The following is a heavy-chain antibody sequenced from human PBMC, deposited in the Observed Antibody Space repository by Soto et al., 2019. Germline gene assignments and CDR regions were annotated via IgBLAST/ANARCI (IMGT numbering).Heavy chain of an antibody. CDR2: IIPILGIA. V-gene: IGHV1-69*02. J-gene: IGHJ4*02. Sequence: SVKVSCKASGGTFSSYTISWVRQAPGQGLEWMGRIIPILGIANYAQKFQGRVTITADKSTSTAYMELSSLRSEDTAVYYCARNSEDPDCSSTSCYHFDYWGQGTLVTVSS. CDR3: ARNSEDPDCSSTSCYHFDY. D-gene: IGHD2-2*01. CDR1: GGTFSSYT.